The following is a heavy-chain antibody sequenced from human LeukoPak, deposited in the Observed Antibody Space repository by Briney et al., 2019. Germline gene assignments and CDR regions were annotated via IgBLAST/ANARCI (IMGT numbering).Heavy chain of an antibody. V-gene: IGHV3-66*01. CDR3: ARAYPPYYYYYMDV. CDR2: IYSGGST. J-gene: IGHJ6*03. CDR1: GFTVSSNY. Sequence: GGSLRLSCAASGFTVSSNYMSWVRQAPGKGLEWVSVIYSGGSTYYADSVKGRFTISRDNSKNTLYLQMNSLRAEDTAVYYCARAYPPYYYYYMDVWGKGTTVTVSS.